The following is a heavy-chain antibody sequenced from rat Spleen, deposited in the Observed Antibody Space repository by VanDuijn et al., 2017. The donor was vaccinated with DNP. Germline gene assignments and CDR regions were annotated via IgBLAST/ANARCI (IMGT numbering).Heavy chain of an antibody. Sequence: QVQLKESGPGLVQPSQTLSLTCTVSGFSLTDYSVHWVRQPPGKGLEWMGRIRSGGSTDYNSALKSRLSISRDTSKSQVFLKMNSLQTEDTAIYFCTRGTYWGQGVMVTVSS. CDR2: IRSGGST. CDR3: TRGTY. CDR1: GFSLTDYS. V-gene: IGHV2-19*01. J-gene: IGHJ2*01.